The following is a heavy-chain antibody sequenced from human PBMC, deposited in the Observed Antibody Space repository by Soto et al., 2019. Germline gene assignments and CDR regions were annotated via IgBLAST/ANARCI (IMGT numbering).Heavy chain of an antibody. Sequence: SQTLSLTCAISGDSVSSNSAAWNWIRQSPSRGLEWLGRTYYRSKWYNDYAVSVKSRITINPDTSKNQFSLKLSSVTAADTAVYYCARERITIFGVVIMPYGMDVWGQGTTVTVSS. D-gene: IGHD3-3*01. CDR2: TYYRSKWYN. V-gene: IGHV6-1*01. CDR1: GDSVSSNSAA. J-gene: IGHJ6*02. CDR3: ARERITIFGVVIMPYGMDV.